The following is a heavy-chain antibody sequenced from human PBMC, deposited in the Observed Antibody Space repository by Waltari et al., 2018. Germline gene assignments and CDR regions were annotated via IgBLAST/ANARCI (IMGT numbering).Heavy chain of an antibody. Sequence: TANYAQKFQGRVTITADESTSTAYMELSSLRSEDTAVYYCARDSAESLWDYYYYYMDVWGKGTTVTVSS. D-gene: IGHD3-10*01. CDR2: TA. V-gene: IGHV1-69*01. J-gene: IGHJ6*03. CDR3: ARDSAESLWDYYYYYMDV.